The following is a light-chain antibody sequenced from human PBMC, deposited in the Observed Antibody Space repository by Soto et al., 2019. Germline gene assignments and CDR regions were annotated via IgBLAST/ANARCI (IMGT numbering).Light chain of an antibody. Sequence: QSALTQPASVSGSPGQSITISCTGTSSDVGGYNYVSWYQHYPGKAPKLMIYDVSNRPSGVSNRFSGSKSGNTASLTISGLQAEDEADYYCTSYRSSNTYVFGTGTKLTVL. CDR2: DVS. J-gene: IGLJ1*01. CDR1: SSDVGGYNY. V-gene: IGLV2-14*03. CDR3: TSYRSSNTYV.